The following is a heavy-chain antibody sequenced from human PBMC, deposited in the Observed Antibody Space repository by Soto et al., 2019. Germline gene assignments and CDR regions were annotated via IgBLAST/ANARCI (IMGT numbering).Heavy chain of an antibody. CDR3: ARTITPMLRWGYYYYMDV. CDR2: ISAYNGNT. V-gene: IGHV1-18*01. J-gene: IGHJ6*03. Sequence: ASVKVSCKASGYTFTSYGISWVRQAPGQGLEWMGWISAYNGNTNYAQKLQGRVTMTTDTSTSTAYMELRSLRSDDTAVYYCARTITPMLRWGYYYYMDVWGKGTTVTVSS. D-gene: IGHD5-12*01. CDR1: GYTFTSYG.